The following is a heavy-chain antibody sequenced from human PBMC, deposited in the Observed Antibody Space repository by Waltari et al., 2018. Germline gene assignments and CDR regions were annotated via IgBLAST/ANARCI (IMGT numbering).Heavy chain of an antibody. CDR3: ARVDIAVAGTYYFDN. J-gene: IGHJ4*02. CDR1: GDSLNSDLHY. Sequence: QVHLQESGPGLVKPSQTLSLTCTVSGDSLNSDLHYWGWIRQPPGKGLEWIGRVSARGKTNYNPSLKGRVSMSVVTSKNQFSLQVISVSAADTAVYYCARVDIAVAGTYYFDNWGQGTLVTVSS. V-gene: IGHV4-61*02. CDR2: VSARGKT. D-gene: IGHD6-19*01.